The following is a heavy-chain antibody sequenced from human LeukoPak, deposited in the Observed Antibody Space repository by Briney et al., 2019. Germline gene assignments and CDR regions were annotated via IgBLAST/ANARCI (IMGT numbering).Heavy chain of an antibody. CDR3: ARGTPRVVVAATYGMDV. D-gene: IGHD2-15*01. J-gene: IGHJ6*02. V-gene: IGHV4-61*02. Sequence: SETLSLTCTVSAGSISSGSYYWSWIRQPAGKGLEWIGRIYTSGSTNYNPSLKSRVTISVDTSKNQFSLKLSSVTAADTAVYYCARGTPRVVVAATYGMDVWGQGTTVTVSS. CDR1: AGSISSGSYY. CDR2: IYTSGST.